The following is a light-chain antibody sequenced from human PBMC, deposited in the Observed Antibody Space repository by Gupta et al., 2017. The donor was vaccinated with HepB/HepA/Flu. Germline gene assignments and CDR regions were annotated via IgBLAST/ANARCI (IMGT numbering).Light chain of an antibody. V-gene: IGKV1-39*01. CDR2: SAS. CDR1: QIISSY. J-gene: IGKJ4*01. Sequence: DIEMTTSPSALSSYVGDRVTITCRASQIISSYLNWYQQKPGKAPKLLIYSASSLQRGVPSRFTGSGSGTDFTLTINSLQPEDFATYYCQQSYSTPLTFGGGTKVEIK. CDR3: QQSYSTPLT.